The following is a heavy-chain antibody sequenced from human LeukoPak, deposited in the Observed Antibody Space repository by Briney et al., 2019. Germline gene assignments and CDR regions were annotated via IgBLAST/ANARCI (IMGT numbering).Heavy chain of an antibody. Sequence: GSVKVSCKASGYTFTSYYMHWVRQAPGQGLEWMGIINPSGGSTSYAQKFQGRVTMTRDTSTSTVYMELSSLRSEDTAVYYCARVPPQDYHIDYWGQGTLVTVSS. CDR1: GYTFTSYY. V-gene: IGHV1-46*01. CDR2: INPSGGST. CDR3: ARVPPQDYHIDY. J-gene: IGHJ4*02. D-gene: IGHD4-11*01.